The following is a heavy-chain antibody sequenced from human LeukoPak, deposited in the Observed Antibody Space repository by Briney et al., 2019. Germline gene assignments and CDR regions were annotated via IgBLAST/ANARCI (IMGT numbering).Heavy chain of an antibody. Sequence: SGGSLRLSCAASGFTFSTFAMTWVRQAPGSGLEWVSTISADGKSTYYADSVKGRFTISRDNSRNALNLQMNSLRAEDTAAYYCAKGLRVEWLVPDYWGQGTLVTVFS. J-gene: IGHJ4*02. CDR2: ISADGKST. D-gene: IGHD6-19*01. CDR1: GFTFSTFA. CDR3: AKGLRVEWLVPDY. V-gene: IGHV3-23*01.